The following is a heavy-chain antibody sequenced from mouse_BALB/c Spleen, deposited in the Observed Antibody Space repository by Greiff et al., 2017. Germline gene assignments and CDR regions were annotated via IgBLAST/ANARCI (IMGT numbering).Heavy chain of an antibody. CDR2: IDPSDSET. Sequence: QVQLQQSGPQLVRPGASVKISCKASGYSFTGYWMHWVKQRPGQGLEWIGMIDPSDSETRLNQKFKDKATLTVDKSSSTAYMQLSSPTSEDSAVYYCARRGFITTGAMDYWGQGTSVTVSS. V-gene: IGHV1S127*01. J-gene: IGHJ4*01. D-gene: IGHD1-2*01. CDR1: GYSFTGYW. CDR3: ARRGFITTGAMDY.